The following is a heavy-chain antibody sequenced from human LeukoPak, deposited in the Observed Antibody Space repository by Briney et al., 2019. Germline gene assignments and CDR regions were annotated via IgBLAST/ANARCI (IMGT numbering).Heavy chain of an antibody. V-gene: IGHV1-69*05. D-gene: IGHD3-10*01. CDR2: IIPIFGTA. CDR1: GGTFSSYA. J-gene: IGHJ6*02. CDR3: ARAYGSGSYSYYYGMDV. Sequence: ASVKVSCKASGGTFSSYAISWVRQAPGQGLEWMGGIIPIFGTANYAQKFQGRVTITTDESTSTAYMELSSLRSEDTAVYYCARAYGSGSYSYYYGMDVWGQGTTVTVSS.